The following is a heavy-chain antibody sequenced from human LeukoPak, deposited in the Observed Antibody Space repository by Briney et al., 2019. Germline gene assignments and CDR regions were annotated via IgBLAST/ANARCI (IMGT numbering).Heavy chain of an antibody. V-gene: IGHV1-2*02. J-gene: IGHJ5*02. CDR3: ARAYGSGSYMSRWFDP. CDR2: INPNSGGT. D-gene: IGHD3-10*01. CDR1: GYTFTGYY. Sequence: ASVKVSCKASGYTFTGYYMHWVRQAPGQGLEWMGWINPNSGGTNYAQKFQGRVTMTRDTSISTAYMELSRLRSDDTAVYYCARAYGSGSYMSRWFDPWGQGTLVTVSS.